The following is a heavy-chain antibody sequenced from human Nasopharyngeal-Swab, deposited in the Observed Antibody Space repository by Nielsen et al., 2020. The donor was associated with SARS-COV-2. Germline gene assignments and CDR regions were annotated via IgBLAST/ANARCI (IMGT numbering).Heavy chain of an antibody. Sequence: ASVKVSCKASGYTVTSYGISWVRQAPGQGLEWMGWISAYNGNTNYAQKLQGRVTMTTDTSTSTAYMELRSLRSDDTAVYYCSIALGSCSGGSCYYDAFNIWGQGTMVTVSS. D-gene: IGHD2-15*01. CDR3: SIALGSCSGGSCYYDAFNI. J-gene: IGHJ3*02. CDR2: ISAYNGNT. CDR1: GYTVTSYG. V-gene: IGHV1-18*01.